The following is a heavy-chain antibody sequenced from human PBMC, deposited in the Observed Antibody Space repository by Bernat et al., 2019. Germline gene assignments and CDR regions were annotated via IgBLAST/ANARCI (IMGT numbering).Heavy chain of an antibody. Sequence: QLQLQESGPGLVKPSETLSLTCTVPGGSISSSSYYWGWIRQPPGKGLEWIGSIYYSGSTYYTPSLKSRVTISVDTSKNQFSLKLSSVTAADTAVYYCARHKWYYMDVWGKGTTVTVSS. CDR3: ARHKWYYMDV. CDR1: GGSISSSSYY. D-gene: IGHD1-26*01. V-gene: IGHV4-39*01. CDR2: IYYSGST. J-gene: IGHJ6*03.